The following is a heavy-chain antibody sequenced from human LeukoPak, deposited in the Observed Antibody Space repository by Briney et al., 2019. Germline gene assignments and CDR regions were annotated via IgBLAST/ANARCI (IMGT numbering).Heavy chain of an antibody. CDR1: GFTFSSYS. CDR2: ISSSSSYI. CDR3: ARYGDYGWFDP. J-gene: IGHJ5*02. V-gene: IGHV3-21*01. D-gene: IGHD4-17*01. Sequence: GRSLRLSCAASGFTFSSYSMNWVRQAPGKGLEWVSSISSSSSYIYYADSVKGRFTISRDNAKNSLYLQMNSLRAEDTAVYYCARYGDYGWFDPWGQGTLVTVSS.